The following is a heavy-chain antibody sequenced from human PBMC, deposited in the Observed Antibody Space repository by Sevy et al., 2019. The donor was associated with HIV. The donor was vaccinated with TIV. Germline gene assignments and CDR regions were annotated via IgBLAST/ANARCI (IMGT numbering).Heavy chain of an antibody. CDR3: ARVSMRDIVVVPAALYYFDY. D-gene: IGHD2-2*01. CDR1: GYTFTGYY. J-gene: IGHJ4*02. CDR2: INPISGGT. Sequence: ASVKVSCKASGYTFTGYYMHWVRQAPGQGLEWMGWINPISGGTNYAQKFQGRVTMTRDTSISTAYMELGRLRSDDTAVYYCARVSMRDIVVVPAALYYFDYWGQGTLVTVSS. V-gene: IGHV1-2*02.